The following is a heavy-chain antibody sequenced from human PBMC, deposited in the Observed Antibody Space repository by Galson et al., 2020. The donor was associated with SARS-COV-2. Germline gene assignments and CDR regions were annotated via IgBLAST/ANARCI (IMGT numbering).Heavy chain of an antibody. V-gene: IGHV3-9*01. J-gene: IGHJ4*02. D-gene: IGHD6-13*01. CDR2: ISWNSGSI. Sequence: GGSLRLSCAASGFTFDDYAMHWVRQAPGKGLEWVSGISWNSGSIGYADSVKGRFTISRDNAKNSLYLQMNSLRAEDTALYYCAKDMGGEQLAPGIAAAGPFDYWGQGTLVTVSS. CDR1: GFTFDDYA. CDR3: AKDMGGEQLAPGIAAAGPFDY.